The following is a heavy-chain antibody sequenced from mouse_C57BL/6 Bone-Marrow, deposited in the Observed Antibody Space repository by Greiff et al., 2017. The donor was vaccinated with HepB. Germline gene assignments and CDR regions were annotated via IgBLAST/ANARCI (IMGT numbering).Heavy chain of an antibody. Sequence: EVKLMESGGGLVKPGGSLKLSCAASGFTFSDYGMHWVRQAPEKGLEWVAYISSGSSTIYYADTVKGRFTISRDNAKNTLFLQMTSLRSEDTAMYYCARPDYGSSYRYAMDYWGQGTSVTVSS. J-gene: IGHJ4*01. CDR3: ARPDYGSSYRYAMDY. D-gene: IGHD1-1*01. V-gene: IGHV5-17*01. CDR2: ISSGSSTI. CDR1: GFTFSDYG.